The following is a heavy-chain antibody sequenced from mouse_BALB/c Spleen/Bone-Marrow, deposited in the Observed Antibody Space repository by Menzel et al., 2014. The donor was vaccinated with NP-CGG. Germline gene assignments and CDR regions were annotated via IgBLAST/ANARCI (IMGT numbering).Heavy chain of an antibody. D-gene: IGHD1-1*01. CDR2: INPGTDYT. CDR1: GYTFTSYW. CDR3: ARRAYGGSYGFAY. J-gene: IGHJ3*01. Sequence: VQGVESGAELAKPGASLKMSCKASGYTFTSYWMHWVKQRPGQGLEWIGYINPGTDYTEYNQKFKDKATLTADKSSSTAFMQLSSLTSEDSAVYYCARRAYGGSYGFAYWGQGTLGTVSA. V-gene: IGHV1-7*01.